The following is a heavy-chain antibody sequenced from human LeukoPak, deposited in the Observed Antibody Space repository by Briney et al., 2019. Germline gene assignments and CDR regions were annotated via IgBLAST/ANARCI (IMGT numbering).Heavy chain of an antibody. CDR3: ARGYYDSSGYYYGFDY. J-gene: IGHJ4*02. D-gene: IGHD3-22*01. CDR1: GGSISSSSYY. Sequence: KPSETLSLTCTVSGGSISSSSYYWGWIRQPPGKGLEWIGSIYYSGSTYYNPSLKSRVTISVNTSKNQFSLKLSSVTAADTAVYYCARGYYDSSGYYYGFDYWGQGTLVTVSS. V-gene: IGHV4-39*07. CDR2: IYYSGST.